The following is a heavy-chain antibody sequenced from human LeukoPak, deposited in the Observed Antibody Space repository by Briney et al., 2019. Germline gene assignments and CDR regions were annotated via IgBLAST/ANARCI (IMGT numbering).Heavy chain of an antibody. J-gene: IGHJ4*02. CDR3: ARGGYYDTSGFPPRY. V-gene: IGHV3-11*05. CDR2: MSSSSSST. Sequence: GGSLRLSCAASGFTFSDYYMSWIRQAPGKGLEWVSYMSSSSSSTKYADSVKGRFTISRDNAKNSLYLQMNSLRAEDTAVYYCARGGYYDTSGFPPRYWGQGTLVTVSS. CDR1: GFTFSDYY. D-gene: IGHD3-22*01.